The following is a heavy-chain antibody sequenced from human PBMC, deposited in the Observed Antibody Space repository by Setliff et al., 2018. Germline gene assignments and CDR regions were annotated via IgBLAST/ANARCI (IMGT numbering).Heavy chain of an antibody. J-gene: IGHJ5*02. CDR2: VDPEDGET. Sequence: ASVKVSCKASGYTFTDYHMHWVQQAPGKGLEWMGRVDPEDGETISAEKFQGRVTITADTSTDTAYMELSSLRSEDTAVYYCATLSKYPYGSGSYMGIRWFDPWGQGTRVTVSS. D-gene: IGHD3-10*01. CDR1: GYTFTDYH. V-gene: IGHV1-69-2*01. CDR3: ATLSKYPYGSGSYMGIRWFDP.